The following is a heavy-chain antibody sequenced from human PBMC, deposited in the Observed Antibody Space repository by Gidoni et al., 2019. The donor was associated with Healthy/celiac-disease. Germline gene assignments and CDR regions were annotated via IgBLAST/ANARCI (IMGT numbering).Heavy chain of an antibody. J-gene: IGHJ6*02. CDR3: AKDGRGRIRGVTGMDV. V-gene: IGHV3-43D*03. CDR2: ISWDGGST. Sequence: EVQLVESGGVVVQPGGSLRLSCAASGFTFDDYAMHWVRQAPGKGLEWVSLISWDGGSTYYADSVKGRFTISRDNSKNSLYLQMNSLRAEDTALYYCAKDGRGRIRGVTGMDVWGQGTTVTVSS. CDR1: GFTFDDYA. D-gene: IGHD3-10*01.